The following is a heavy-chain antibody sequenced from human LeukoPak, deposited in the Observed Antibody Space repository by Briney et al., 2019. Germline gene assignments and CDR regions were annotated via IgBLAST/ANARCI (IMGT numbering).Heavy chain of an antibody. Sequence: SQTLSLTCAISGDSVSSNSAAWNWIRQSPSRGLEWLGRTYYRSKWYNDYAVSAKSRITINPDTSKNQFSLQLNSVTPEDTAVYCCARGVGLAALHSYYYYGMDVWGQGTTVTVSS. CDR3: ARGVGLAALHSYYYYGMDV. CDR1: GDSVSSNSAA. D-gene: IGHD2-15*01. J-gene: IGHJ6*02. V-gene: IGHV6-1*01. CDR2: TYYRSKWYN.